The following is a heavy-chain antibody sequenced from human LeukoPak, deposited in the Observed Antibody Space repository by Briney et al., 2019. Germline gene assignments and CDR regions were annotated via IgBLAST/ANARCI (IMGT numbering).Heavy chain of an antibody. V-gene: IGHV1-46*01. CDR3: ARDRRSSSWKIQNCFDP. J-gene: IGHJ5*02. Sequence: ASVKVSCKASGYTFTSYYMHWVRQAPGQGLEWMGIINPSGGSTSYAQKFQGRVTMTRDTSTSTVYMELSSLRSEDTAVYYCARDRRSSSWKIQNCFDPWGQGTLVTVSS. CDR2: INPSGGST. D-gene: IGHD6-13*01. CDR1: GYTFTSYY.